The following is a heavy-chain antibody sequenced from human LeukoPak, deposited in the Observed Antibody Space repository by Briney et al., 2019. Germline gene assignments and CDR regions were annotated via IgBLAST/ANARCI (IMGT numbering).Heavy chain of an antibody. J-gene: IGHJ5*02. CDR1: GYIFTDYY. Sequence: ASVKVSCKASGYIFTDYYIHWVRQAPGQGLEWMGWINPNSGGTNYAHKFHGNVTMTRDTSISTVYMELSSLRSDATAVYYCARSYDFWSGYYGNWFDPWGQGTLVTVSS. CDR2: INPNSGGT. CDR3: ARSYDFWSGYYGNWFDP. D-gene: IGHD3-3*01. V-gene: IGHV1-2*07.